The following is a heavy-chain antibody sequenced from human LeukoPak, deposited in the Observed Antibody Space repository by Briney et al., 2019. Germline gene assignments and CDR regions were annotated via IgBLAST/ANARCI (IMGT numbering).Heavy chain of an antibody. CDR3: ARGGYSSSWYHFDY. Sequence: ETLSLTCTVSGGSISSGGYYWSWVRQAPGKGLEWVSVFCGNGGSTYYADSVKGRFTISRDNSKNTLFLQMNSLRAEDTAVYYCARGGYSSSWYHFDYWGQGTLVTVSS. D-gene: IGHD6-13*01. CDR2: FCGNGGST. V-gene: IGHV3-23*01. CDR1: GGSISSGGYY. J-gene: IGHJ4*02.